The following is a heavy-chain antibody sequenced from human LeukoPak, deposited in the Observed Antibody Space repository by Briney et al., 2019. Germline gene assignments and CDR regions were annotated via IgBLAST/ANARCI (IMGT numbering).Heavy chain of an antibody. V-gene: IGHV4-39*01. CDR3: ARLRSGYIDY. D-gene: IGHD3-22*01. CDR1: GGSISSSSYY. Sequence: PSETLSLTCSVSGGSISSSSYYWGWIRQPPGKGLEWIGSIYYSGTTYYNPSLKSRVTISVDTSKNQFSLQLNSVTPEDTAVYYCARLRSGYIDYWGQGTLVTVSS. CDR2: IYYSGTT. J-gene: IGHJ4*02.